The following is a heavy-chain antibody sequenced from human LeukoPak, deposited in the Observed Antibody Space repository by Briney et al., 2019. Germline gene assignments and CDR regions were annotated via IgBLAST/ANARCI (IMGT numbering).Heavy chain of an antibody. CDR1: GYTFISYG. Sequence: ASVKVSCKASGYTFISYGIIWVRQAPGQGPEWMGWISAYNGNTNYAQKLQGRVTMTTDTSTNTAYMELRSLRSDDTAVYYCAREGFHYDSSGYYYVDAFDIWGQGTMVTVSS. CDR2: ISAYNGNT. CDR3: AREGFHYDSSGYYYVDAFDI. V-gene: IGHV1-18*04. D-gene: IGHD3-22*01. J-gene: IGHJ3*02.